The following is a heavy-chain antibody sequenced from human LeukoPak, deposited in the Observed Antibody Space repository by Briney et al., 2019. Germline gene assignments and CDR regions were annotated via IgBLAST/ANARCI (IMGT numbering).Heavy chain of an antibody. Sequence: GGSLRLSCAASGFTFSSSSINWVRQAPGKGLEWVSSISSSGTYIYYADSVKGRFTISRDNAKNSLYLQMNSLRAEDTAVYYCARDTRIAAAGGFDYWGQGTLVTVSS. D-gene: IGHD6-13*01. V-gene: IGHV3-21*01. CDR1: GFTFSSSS. CDR3: ARDTRIAAAGGFDY. CDR2: ISSSGTYI. J-gene: IGHJ4*02.